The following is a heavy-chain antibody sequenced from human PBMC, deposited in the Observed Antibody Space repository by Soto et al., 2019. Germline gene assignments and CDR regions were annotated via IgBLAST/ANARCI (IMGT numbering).Heavy chain of an antibody. CDR2: MNPNSGNT. CDR3: ARDSSGWYYYGMDV. J-gene: IGHJ6*02. CDR1: GYTFTSYD. V-gene: IGHV1-8*01. D-gene: IGHD6-19*01. Sequence: QVQLVQSGAEVKKPGASVKVSCKASGYTFTSYDINWVRQATGQGLEWMGWMNPNSGNTGYAQKFQGRVTMTRNTSISTADMELSSLRAEDTAVYYCARDSSGWYYYGMDVWGQGTTVTVSS.